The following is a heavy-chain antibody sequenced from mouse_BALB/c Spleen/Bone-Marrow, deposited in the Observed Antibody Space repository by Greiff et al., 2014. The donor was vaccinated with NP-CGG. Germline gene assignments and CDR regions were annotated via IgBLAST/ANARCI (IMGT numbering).Heavy chain of an antibody. CDR2: ICPGNSDT. CDR3: TLAYFGQGDWFFDV. V-gene: IGHV1-5*01. CDR1: DYTFTSYR. Sequence: EVQLQQSGTVLARPGASVKMSCKASDYTFTSYRMHWLKQRPGQGLEWIGAICPGNSDTSYNQKFKGKAELTAVTSTSTAYMDLSSLTNEDSAVYYCTLAYFGQGDWFFDVWGAGTTVTVSS. D-gene: IGHD2-10*01. J-gene: IGHJ1*01.